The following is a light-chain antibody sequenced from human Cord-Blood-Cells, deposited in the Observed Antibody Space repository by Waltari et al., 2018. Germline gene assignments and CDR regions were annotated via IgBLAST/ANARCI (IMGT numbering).Light chain of an antibody. CDR3: QQRSNWPLT. CDR2: DAS. CDR1: RSVSSY. V-gene: IGKV3-11*01. Sequence: EIVLTQSSATLSLSPGARATLSCRASRSVSSYLAWYQQKPGQAPRLLLYDASNRATGIPDRFSGSGSGTDFTLTISSLEPEDFAVYYCQQRSNWPLTFGGGTKVEIK. J-gene: IGKJ4*01.